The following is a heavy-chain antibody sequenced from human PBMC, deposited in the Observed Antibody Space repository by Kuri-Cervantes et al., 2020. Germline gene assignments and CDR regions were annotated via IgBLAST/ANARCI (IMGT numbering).Heavy chain of an antibody. CDR3: ARSGYYDSSGSVDY. CDR2: IYYSGST. D-gene: IGHD3-22*01. CDR1: GGSVSSGGYL. Sequence: SETLSLTCTVSGGSVSSGGYLWSWIRQPPGKGLEWIGNIYYSGSTNYKSSLKSRVTISVDTSKNQFSLKLSSVTAADTAVYYCARSGYYDSSGSVDYWGQGTLVTVSS. J-gene: IGHJ4*02. V-gene: IGHV4-61*08.